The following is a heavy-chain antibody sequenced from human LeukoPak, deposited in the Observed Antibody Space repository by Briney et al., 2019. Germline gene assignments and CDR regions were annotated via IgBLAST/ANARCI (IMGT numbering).Heavy chain of an antibody. CDR2: ISYDGSNK. Sequence: GGSLRLSCAASGFTFSSYAMHWVRQAPGKGLEWVAVISYDGSNKYYADSVKGRFTISRDNSKNTQYLQMNSLRAEDTAVYYCARARPRADYWGQGTLVTVSS. J-gene: IGHJ4*02. CDR1: GFTFSSYA. V-gene: IGHV3-30-3*01. CDR3: ARARPRADY.